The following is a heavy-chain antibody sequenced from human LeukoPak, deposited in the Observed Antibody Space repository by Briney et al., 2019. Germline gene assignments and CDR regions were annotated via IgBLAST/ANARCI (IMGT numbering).Heavy chain of an antibody. CDR1: GFTFSSYG. CDR3: AKDGGDYGNY. Sequence: PGRSLRLSCAASGFTFSSYGMHWVRQAPGKGLEWVAVISYDGSNKYYADSVKGRFTISRDNSENTLYLQLNSLRAEDTAVYYCAKDGGDYGNYWGQGTLVTVSS. D-gene: IGHD4-17*01. J-gene: IGHJ4*02. CDR2: ISYDGSNK. V-gene: IGHV3-30*18.